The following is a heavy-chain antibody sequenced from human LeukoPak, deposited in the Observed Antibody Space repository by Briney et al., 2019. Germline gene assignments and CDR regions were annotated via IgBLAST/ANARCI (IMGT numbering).Heavy chain of an antibody. CDR3: ASMVRGLGLLNFDY. J-gene: IGHJ4*02. CDR1: GGTFSSYA. D-gene: IGHD3-10*01. V-gene: IGHV1-69*01. Sequence: GASVKVSCTASGGTFSSYAISWVRQAPGQGLEWMGGIIPIFGTANYAQKFQGRVTITADESTSTAYMELSSLRSEDTAVYYCASMVRGLGLLNFDYWGQGTLVTVSS. CDR2: IIPIFGTA.